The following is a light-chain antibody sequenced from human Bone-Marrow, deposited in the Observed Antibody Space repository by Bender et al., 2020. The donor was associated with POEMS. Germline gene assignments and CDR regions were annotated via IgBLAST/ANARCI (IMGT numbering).Light chain of an antibody. Sequence: QSALAQPASVSGSPGQSISISCTGTSTDVGNYNLVSWYQQHPGKAPKLMIYDVTQRPSGVSNRFSGSKSGNTASLTISGLQAEDEADYYCCSYAGNRALVFGGGTKVTVL. J-gene: IGLJ2*01. V-gene: IGLV2-23*02. CDR1: STDVGNYNL. CDR2: DVT. CDR3: CSYAGNRALV.